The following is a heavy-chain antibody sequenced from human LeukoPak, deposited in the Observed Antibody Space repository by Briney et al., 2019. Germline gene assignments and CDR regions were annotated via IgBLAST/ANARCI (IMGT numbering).Heavy chain of an antibody. D-gene: IGHD3-22*01. Sequence: GGSLRLSCAASGFSFNSYWMTWVRQPPGRGLEWVANIKQDGSEKYYVDSVKGRFTISRDNAKNSLYLQMDSLRAEDTAVYYCARSPTTYYYDSSGYYGEDYWGQGTLVTVSS. V-gene: IGHV3-7*01. CDR2: IKQDGSEK. CDR1: GFSFNSYW. CDR3: ARSPTTYYYDSSGYYGEDY. J-gene: IGHJ4*02.